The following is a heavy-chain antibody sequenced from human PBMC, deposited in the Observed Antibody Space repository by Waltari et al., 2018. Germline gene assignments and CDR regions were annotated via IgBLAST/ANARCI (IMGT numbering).Heavy chain of an antibody. J-gene: IGHJ4*02. CDR3: AKDRDESKPYCGSHCSWDY. Sequence: EVQLLESGGGMVQPGGSLRLSCAAPGFNFKHYAMRWVRQGPGLGLEVVSGISPRGYKTIYGDAVKGRFSMSRDNSKSTLYLQLNSLRVEDTGVYYCAKDRDESKPYCGSHCSWDYWGQGTLVTVSS. V-gene: IGHV3-23*01. CDR1: GFNFKHYA. D-gene: IGHD3-10*01. CDR2: ISPRGYKT.